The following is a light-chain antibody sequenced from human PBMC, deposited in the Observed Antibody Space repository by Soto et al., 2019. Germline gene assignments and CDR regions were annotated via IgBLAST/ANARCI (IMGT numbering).Light chain of an antibody. CDR1: QSVSSKY. CDR3: QQYGSSPPIT. CDR2: GAS. Sequence: EIVLTPSPGTLSLSPGERATLSCRASQSVSSKYLAWYQQKPGQAPRFLIYGASSRATGIPDRFSGSGSGTDFTLTISRLEPEDFAVYYCQQYGSSPPITFGQGTRLEIK. V-gene: IGKV3-20*01. J-gene: IGKJ5*01.